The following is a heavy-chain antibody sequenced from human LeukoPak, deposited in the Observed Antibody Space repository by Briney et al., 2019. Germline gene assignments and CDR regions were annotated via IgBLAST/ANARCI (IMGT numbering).Heavy chain of an antibody. CDR1: GGSISSYY. CDR2: IYDSGST. J-gene: IGHJ6*02. CDR3: ARVGGTNYYYYGMDV. D-gene: IGHD2-2*01. Sequence: NPSETLSLTCTVSGGSISSYYWSWIRQPPGKGLEWLGYIYDSGSTNYNPSLKSRVTISVDTSKNQFSLKLSSVTAADTAVYYCARVGGTNYYYYGMDVWGQGTTVTVSS. V-gene: IGHV4-59*01.